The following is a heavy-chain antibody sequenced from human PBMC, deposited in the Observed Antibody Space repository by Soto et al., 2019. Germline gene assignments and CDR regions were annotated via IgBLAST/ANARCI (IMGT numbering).Heavy chain of an antibody. CDR1: GYSFTDYK. CDR2: VDPNGGGS. V-gene: IGHV1-2*04. CDR3: ATWVDYGDFAGFDF. Sequence: QGQLLQSGAEVKKPGASVKVSCKTSGYSFTDYKLHWVRQAPGQGLEWMGWVDPNGGGSNSAQKFQGSVTMTWDTPITTAYLDLTRLTTNDTATYFCATWVDYGDFAGFDFWGQGTLVTVSS. J-gene: IGHJ4*02. D-gene: IGHD4-17*01.